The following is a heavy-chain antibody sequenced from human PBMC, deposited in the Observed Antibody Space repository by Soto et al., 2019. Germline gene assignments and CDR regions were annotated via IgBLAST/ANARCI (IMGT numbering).Heavy chain of an antibody. CDR3: AGGPDYGDYDA. D-gene: IGHD4-17*01. Sequence: QVQLRQWGAGLLKPSETLSLTCVVSGGSLTDYKWTWIRQSPEKGLEWIGEIRHNGDTDSKPSLRSRLTMSLDTSKNQFSLHLSSVTSAATAVYFCAGGPDYGDYDAWGQGTLVTVSS. J-gene: IGHJ5*02. CDR2: IRHNGDT. V-gene: IGHV4-34*01. CDR1: GGSLTDYK.